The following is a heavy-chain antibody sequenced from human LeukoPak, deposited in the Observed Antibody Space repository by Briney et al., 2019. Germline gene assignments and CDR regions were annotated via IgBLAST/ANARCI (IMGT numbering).Heavy chain of an antibody. V-gene: IGHV3-74*01. Sequence: GGSLRLSCAASGFTFSSYWMHWVRQAPGKGLVWVSRINSDGSSTSYADSVKGRFTISRDNAKNSLYLQMNSLRAEDTALYYCARDGFLGQQLYTHYYYYYMDVWGKGTTVTVS. CDR3: ARDGFLGQQLYTHYYYYYMDV. D-gene: IGHD6-13*01. J-gene: IGHJ6*03. CDR2: INSDGSST. CDR1: GFTFSSYW.